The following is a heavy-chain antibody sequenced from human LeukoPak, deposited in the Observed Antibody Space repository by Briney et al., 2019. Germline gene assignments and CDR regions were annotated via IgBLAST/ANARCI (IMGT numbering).Heavy chain of an antibody. Sequence: GASVKVSCKASGYTFTGYYMHWVRQAPGQGLEWMGWINPNSGGTNYAQKFQGRVTMTRDTSISTAYMELSSLRSEDTAVYYCARGRQWLVRGWFDPWGQGTLVTVSS. V-gene: IGHV1-2*02. J-gene: IGHJ5*02. CDR2: INPNSGGT. D-gene: IGHD6-19*01. CDR3: ARGRQWLVRGWFDP. CDR1: GYTFTGYY.